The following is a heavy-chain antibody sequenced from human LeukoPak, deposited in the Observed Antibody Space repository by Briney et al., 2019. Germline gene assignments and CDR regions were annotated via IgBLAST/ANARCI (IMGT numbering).Heavy chain of an antibody. CDR1: GFTFSSYG. J-gene: IGHJ4*02. CDR2: ISGSGGST. V-gene: IGHV3-23*01. Sequence: GGSLRLSCAASGFTFSSYGMSWVRQAPGKGLEWVSAISGSGGSTYYADSVKGRFTISRDNSKNTLYLQTNSLRAEDTAVYYCAKGFRVDFGEFRPLVDYWGQGTLVTVSS. D-gene: IGHD3-10*01. CDR3: AKGFRVDFGEFRPLVDY.